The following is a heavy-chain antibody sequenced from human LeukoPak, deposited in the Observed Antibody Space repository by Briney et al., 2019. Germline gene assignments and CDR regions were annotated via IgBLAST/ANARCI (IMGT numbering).Heavy chain of an antibody. CDR1: GYTFTGYY. V-gene: IGHV1-2*04. J-gene: IGHJ4*02. D-gene: IGHD3-22*01. Sequence: ASVKVSCKASGYTFTGYYMHWVRQAPGQGLEWMGWINPNSGGTNYAQKFQGWVTMTRDTSISTAYMEQSRLRSDDTAVYYCARGRKNTYYYDSSGYWGQGTLVTVSS. CDR2: INPNSGGT. CDR3: ARGRKNTYYYDSSGY.